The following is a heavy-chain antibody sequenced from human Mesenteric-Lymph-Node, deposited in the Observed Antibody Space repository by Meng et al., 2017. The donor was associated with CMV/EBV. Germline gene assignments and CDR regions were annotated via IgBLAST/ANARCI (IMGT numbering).Heavy chain of an antibody. CDR1: GGTFSNHG. CDR2: IIPIFGTT. Sequence: SVKVSCKASGGTFSNHGINWVRLAPGQGLEWMGGIIPIFGTTRYAQKFQGRVTITSDESTSTVYMELTSLRSDDTAIYYCARDEEGVARFGNWLDPWGQGTLVTVSS. J-gene: IGHJ5*02. V-gene: IGHV1-69*13. CDR3: ARDEEGVARFGNWLDP. D-gene: IGHD3-10*01.